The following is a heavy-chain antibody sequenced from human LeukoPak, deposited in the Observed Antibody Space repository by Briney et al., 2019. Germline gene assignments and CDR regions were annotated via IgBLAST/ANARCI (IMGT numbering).Heavy chain of an antibody. V-gene: IGHV3-38-3*01. CDR3: ARRAGAYSHPYDY. CDR1: GFTVSSNE. Sequence: GGSLRLSCAASGFTVSSNEMSWVRQAPGKGLEGVSSISGGSTYYADSRKGRFTISRDNSKNTLHLQMNSLRAEDTAVYYCARRAGAYSHPYDYWAREPWSPSPQ. CDR2: ISGGST. J-gene: IGHJ4*02. D-gene: IGHD4/OR15-4a*01.